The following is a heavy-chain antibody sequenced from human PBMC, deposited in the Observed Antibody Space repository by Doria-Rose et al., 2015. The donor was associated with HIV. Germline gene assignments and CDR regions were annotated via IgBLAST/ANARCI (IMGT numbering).Heavy chain of an antibody. CDR3: ATGVTLDY. V-gene: IGHV3-21*01. CDR2: ISSTSAYI. J-gene: IGHJ4*02. D-gene: IGHD3-10*01. Sequence: VQLVESGGGLVRPGGSLRLSCATSGFTFSSHRINWVRQAPEKGLEWVSSISSTSAYINYADSVRGRFTISRDNARNSLYLQMDSLRAEDTAIYYCATGVTLDYWGQGTLVTVSS. CDR1: GFTFSSHR.